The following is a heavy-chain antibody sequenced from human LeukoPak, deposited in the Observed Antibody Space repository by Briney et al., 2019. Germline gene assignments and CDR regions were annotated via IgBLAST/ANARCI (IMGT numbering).Heavy chain of an antibody. CDR3: AREQAAAGRAYFDY. Sequence: AGGSLRLSCAASGFTFSSDSMNWVRQTPGKGPEWVSSISSSSSYIYYANSVKGRFTISRDNAKNLLYLQMNSLRAEDTAVYYCAREQAAAGRAYFDYWGQGTLVTVSS. J-gene: IGHJ4*02. CDR1: GFTFSSDS. V-gene: IGHV3-21*01. D-gene: IGHD6-13*01. CDR2: ISSSSSYI.